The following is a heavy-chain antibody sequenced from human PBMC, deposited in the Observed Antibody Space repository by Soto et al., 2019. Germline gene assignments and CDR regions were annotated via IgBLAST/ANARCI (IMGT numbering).Heavy chain of an antibody. Sequence: GGSLRLSCAASGFTFSSYGMQWVRHAPGKGLEWVAVIWYDGSNKYYADSVKGRFTISRDNSKNTLYLQMNSLRAEDTAVYYCARALYYYYGMDVWGQGTTVTVSS. J-gene: IGHJ6*02. V-gene: IGHV3-33*01. CDR3: ARALYYYYGMDV. CDR1: GFTFSSYG. CDR2: IWYDGSNK.